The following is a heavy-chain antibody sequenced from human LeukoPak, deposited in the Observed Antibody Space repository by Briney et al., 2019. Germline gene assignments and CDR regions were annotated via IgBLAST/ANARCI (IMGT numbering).Heavy chain of an antibody. J-gene: IGHJ4*02. CDR1: GYTFTSYG. Sequence: ASVKVSCKASGYTFTSYGISWVRQAPGQGLEWMGWISAYNGNTNYAQKLQGRVTMTTDTSTSTAYMELRSLRSDDTAVYYCARATDPYTGYSSGWSFYFDYWGQGTLVTASS. D-gene: IGHD6-19*01. V-gene: IGHV1-18*01. CDR3: ARATDPYTGYSSGWSFYFDY. CDR2: ISAYNGNT.